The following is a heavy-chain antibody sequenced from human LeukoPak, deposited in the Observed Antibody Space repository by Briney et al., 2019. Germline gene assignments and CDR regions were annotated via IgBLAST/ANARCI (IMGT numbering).Heavy chain of an antibody. J-gene: IGHJ3*02. CDR2: INANNDGS. D-gene: IGHD3-3*01. Sequence: ASVKVPCKASGYTITGYYMHWVRQAPGQGLEWVGWINANNDGSVYAQKFQGRVTMTRDTSINTAYMELSRLRSDDTAVYYRARKRGVGVDTNAFDMWGQGTMVTVSS. V-gene: IGHV1-2*02. CDR3: ARKRGVGVDTNAFDM. CDR1: GYTITGYY.